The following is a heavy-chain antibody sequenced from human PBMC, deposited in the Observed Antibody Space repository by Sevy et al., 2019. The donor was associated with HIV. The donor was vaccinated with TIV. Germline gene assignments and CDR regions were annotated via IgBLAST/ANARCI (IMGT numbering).Heavy chain of an antibody. J-gene: IGHJ2*01. CDR3: ATVPQSFYGGNINWYFDL. CDR2: FDPEDGET. CDR1: GYTLTELS. V-gene: IGHV1-24*01. D-gene: IGHD4-17*01. Sequence: ASVKVSCKVSGYTLTELSMHWVRQAPGKGLEWMGGFDPEDGETIYAQKFQGRVTMTEDTSTDTAYMELSSLRSEDTAVYYCATVPQSFYGGNINWYFDLWGRGTLVTVSS.